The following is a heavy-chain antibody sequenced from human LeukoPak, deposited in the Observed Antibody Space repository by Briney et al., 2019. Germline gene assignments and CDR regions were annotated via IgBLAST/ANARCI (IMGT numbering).Heavy chain of an antibody. CDR2: IYDSGST. Sequence: SETLSLTCTVSGGYISSYYWSWIRQPPGKGLEWIGYIYDSGSTNYNPSLKSRVTISVDTSKNQFSLKLSSVTAADTAVYYCAAYTYCGGDCYSSWFDPWGQGTLVTVSS. CDR3: AAYTYCGGDCYSSWFDP. V-gene: IGHV4-59*01. D-gene: IGHD2-21*02. J-gene: IGHJ5*02. CDR1: GGYISSYY.